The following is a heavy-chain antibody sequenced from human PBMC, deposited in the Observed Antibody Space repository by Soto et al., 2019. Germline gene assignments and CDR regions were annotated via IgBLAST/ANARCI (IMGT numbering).Heavy chain of an antibody. CDR3: AIPGYSSSWYYYDGMDV. CDR1: GGSFSGYY. CDR2: INHSGST. J-gene: IGHJ6*02. D-gene: IGHD6-13*01. V-gene: IGHV4-34*01. Sequence: QVQLQQWGAGLLKPSETLSLTCAVYGGSFSGYYWSWIRQPPGKGLEWIGEINHSGSTNYNPSLKSRGTISVDTSKKQFSLKLSSVTAADTAVYYCAIPGYSSSWYYYDGMDVWGQGPTVTVSS.